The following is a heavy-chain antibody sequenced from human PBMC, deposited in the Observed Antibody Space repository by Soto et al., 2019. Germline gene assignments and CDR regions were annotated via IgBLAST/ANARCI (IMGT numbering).Heavy chain of an antibody. J-gene: IGHJ3*02. V-gene: IGHV4-34*01. Sequence: QVQLQPLCAGLLTPSETRSLTCAVNGGSVNSGNYYCSWLRQPPWKGLEWIGEMSHSGGTHFTASLRSRATISVDTSKNKFCLKMSSVTAADTAIYYGARVERGTSTTVVDAFAIWGPGTMVTVSS. CDR3: ARVERGTSTTVVDAFAI. CDR1: GGSVNSGNYY. CDR2: MSHSGGT. D-gene: IGHD1-1*01.